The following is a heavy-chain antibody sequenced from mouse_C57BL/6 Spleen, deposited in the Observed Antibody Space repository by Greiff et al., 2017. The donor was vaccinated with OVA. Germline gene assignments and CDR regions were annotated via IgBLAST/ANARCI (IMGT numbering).Heavy chain of an antibody. D-gene: IGHD2-3*01. V-gene: IGHV1-81*01. CDR2: IYPRSGNT. CDR1: GYTFTSYG. Sequence: VQLQQSGAELARPGASVKLSCKASGYTFTSYGISWVKQRTGQGLEWIGEIYPRSGNTYYNEKFKGKATLTADKSSSTAYMELRSLTSEDSAVYFCASLYDGVNCFDYWGQGTTLTVSS. J-gene: IGHJ2*01. CDR3: ASLYDGVNCFDY.